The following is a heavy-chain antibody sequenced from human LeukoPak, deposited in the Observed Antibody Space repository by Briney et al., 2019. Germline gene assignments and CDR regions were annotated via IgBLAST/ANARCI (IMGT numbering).Heavy chain of an antibody. Sequence: GGSLSLSCVASGFTYRKIAKKWFRQAPGKGLEWVSSISDNGFSTYYADSVKGRFTISRDNSKNTLYLQINSLKVEDTAVYYCAKVLQYYYRGMDYWGQGTTVIVSS. CDR2: ISDNGFST. CDR1: GFTYRKIA. CDR3: AKVLQYYYRGMDY. V-gene: IGHV3-23*01. D-gene: IGHD4-11*01. J-gene: IGHJ6*02.